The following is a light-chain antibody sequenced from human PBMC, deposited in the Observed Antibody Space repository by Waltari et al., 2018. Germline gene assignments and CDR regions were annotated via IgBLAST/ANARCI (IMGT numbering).Light chain of an antibody. CDR2: LNSDGSH. CDR3: QTWGTSIRV. J-gene: IGLJ3*02. CDR1: SGHSSYA. V-gene: IGLV4-69*01. Sequence: QLVLTQSPSASASLGASVKLTCTLSSGHSSYAIAWHQQQPEKGPRYLMKLNSDGSHSKGDGLPDRFSGSSSGAERYLTISSLQSEDEADYYCQTWGTSIRVFGGGTKLTVL.